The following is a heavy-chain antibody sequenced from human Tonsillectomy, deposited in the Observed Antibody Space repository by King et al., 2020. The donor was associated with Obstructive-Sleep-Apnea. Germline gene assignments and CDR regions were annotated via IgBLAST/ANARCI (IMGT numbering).Heavy chain of an antibody. Sequence: QLQESGPGLVKPSEALSLTCTVSGGSISTNYLNWIRQPPGKRLEWIGHIHYTGSTDYNPSLKSRVTISQDTSKDQFSLKLTSVTTADTAIYYCARGGGYITVAGRIDRWGQGTLVTVSS. D-gene: IGHD6-19*01. CDR1: GGSISTNY. J-gene: IGHJ5*02. V-gene: IGHV4-59*01. CDR2: IHYTGST. CDR3: ARGGGYITVAGRIDR.